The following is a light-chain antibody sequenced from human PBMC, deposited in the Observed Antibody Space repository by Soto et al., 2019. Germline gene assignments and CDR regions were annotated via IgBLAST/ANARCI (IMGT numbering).Light chain of an antibody. CDR2: GPS. J-gene: IGKJ2*01. V-gene: IGKV3-20*01. CDR3: QQYGNSPYA. CDR1: QSVSSNY. Sequence: EIVLTQSPGTLSLSPGERATLSCRASQSVSSNYLAWHQQKSGQAPRLLIYGPSSRATGIPDRFSGSGSGTDFTLTISKLEPEDFAVYYCQQYGNSPYAFGQGTELEI.